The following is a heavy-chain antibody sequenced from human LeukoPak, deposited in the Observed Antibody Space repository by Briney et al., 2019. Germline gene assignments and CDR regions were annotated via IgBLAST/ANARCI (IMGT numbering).Heavy chain of an antibody. Sequence: SGTLSLICGVSGGSISSTNWWTWFRQPPGKGLEWIGEVHLIGTNNYNPSLQNRLTMSVDFSENHISLKLTSVTAADTAIYYCAREGGPYRPLDYSGQGTLVTVSS. CDR1: GGSISSTNW. CDR2: VHLIGTN. J-gene: IGHJ4*02. V-gene: IGHV4-4*02. CDR3: AREGGPYRPLDY.